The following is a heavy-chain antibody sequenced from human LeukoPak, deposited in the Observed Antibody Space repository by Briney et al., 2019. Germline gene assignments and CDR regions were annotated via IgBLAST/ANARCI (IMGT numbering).Heavy chain of an antibody. D-gene: IGHD3-22*01. CDR1: GGSISSYY. V-gene: IGHV4-59*12. CDR3: ARLVVITTFDWFDP. CDR2: IYYSGST. J-gene: IGHJ5*02. Sequence: SETLSLTCAVSGGSISSYYWSWIRQPPGKGLEWIGYIYYSGSTNYNPSLKSRVTISVDTSKNQFSLKLTSVTAADTAVYYCARLVVITTFDWFDPWGQGTLVTVSS.